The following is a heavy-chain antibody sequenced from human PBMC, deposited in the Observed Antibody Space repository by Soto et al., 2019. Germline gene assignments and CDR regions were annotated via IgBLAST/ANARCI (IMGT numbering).Heavy chain of an antibody. CDR2: VYYRGRS. D-gene: IGHD4-17*01. CDR3: VSQRTTVPTQAYFDY. V-gene: IGHV4-39*01. J-gene: IGHJ4*02. CDR1: GGSVTDSSYC. Sequence: PSETLSLTCTVSGGSVTDSSYCWGWIRQSPGKGLEWIGSVYYRGRSYSKSSVKSRVTISVDTSKNRFSLSLNSVTASDTAVYFCVSQRTTVPTQAYFDYWGPGALVTVS.